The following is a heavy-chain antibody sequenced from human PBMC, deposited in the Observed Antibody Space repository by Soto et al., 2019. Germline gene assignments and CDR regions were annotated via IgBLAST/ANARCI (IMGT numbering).Heavy chain of an antibody. CDR1: GGTFSSYA. CDR2: IIPIFGTA. Sequence: SVKVSCKASGGTFSSYAISWVRQAPGQGLEWMGGIIPIFGTANYAQKFQGRVTITADKSTSTAYMELSSLRSEDTAVYYCAIYCSTNSCYKGYYGMDVWGQGTTVTVSS. CDR3: AIYCSTNSCYKGYYGMDV. D-gene: IGHD2-2*01. V-gene: IGHV1-69*06. J-gene: IGHJ6*02.